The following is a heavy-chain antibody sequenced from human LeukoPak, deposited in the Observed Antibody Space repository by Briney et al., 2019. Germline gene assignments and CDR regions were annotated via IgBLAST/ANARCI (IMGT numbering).Heavy chain of an antibody. CDR3: AGSFYDNSGDAFDI. CDR2: LIPIYGSA. CDR1: GGSFTFTSHA. J-gene: IGHJ3*02. D-gene: IGHD3-22*01. V-gene: IGHV1-69*13. Sequence: SVKVSCKASGGSFTFTSHAISWVRQAPGQGLEWMGGLIPIYGSANYAQKFQGRLTITSDESTRTVYMELSSLRPEDSAVHYCAGSFYDNSGDAFDIWGQWAMVTVSS.